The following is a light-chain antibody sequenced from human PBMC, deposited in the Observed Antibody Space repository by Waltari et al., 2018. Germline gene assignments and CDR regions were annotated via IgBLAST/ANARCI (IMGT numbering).Light chain of an antibody. CDR2: RNN. CDR1: SPNLGSTS. V-gene: IGLV1-47*01. J-gene: IGLJ2*01. Sequence: QSILTQPTSASGTPGQRVTISCSASSPNLGSTSVSWYQEVPGTAPKLLIYRNNQRPSGVPDRFSGSKSGTSASLAISGLRSEDEAHYYCAAWDDSLSGHMVFGGGTKLTVL. CDR3: AAWDDSLSGHMV.